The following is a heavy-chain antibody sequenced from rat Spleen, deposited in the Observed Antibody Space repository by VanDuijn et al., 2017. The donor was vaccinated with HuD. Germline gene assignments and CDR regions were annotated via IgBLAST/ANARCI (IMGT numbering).Heavy chain of an antibody. CDR2: ISYGDSSGHSST. D-gene: IGHD1-12*01. V-gene: IGHV5-29*01. Sequence: EVQLVESGGGLVQPGRSMKLSCAASGLTFSDYGMAWVRQAPTKGLEWVATISYGDSSGHSSTYYRDSVKGRFTISRDNAKSTLYLQMDSLRSEDTATYYCATDDRDSYAPDYWGQGVMVTVSS. CDR3: ATDDRDSYAPDY. CDR1: GLTFSDYG. J-gene: IGHJ2*01.